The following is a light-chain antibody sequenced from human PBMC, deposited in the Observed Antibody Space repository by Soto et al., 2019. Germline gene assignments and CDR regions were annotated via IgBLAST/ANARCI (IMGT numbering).Light chain of an antibody. J-gene: IGKJ1*01. CDR2: DAS. CDR1: QSISSW. CDR3: QQYNSYSRT. Sequence: DIQMTQSPSTLSASVGDRVTITCRAGQSISSWLAWYQQKPGKAPKLLIYDASSLESGVPSRFSGSGSGTEFTLTIRSLQPDDFATYYCQQYNSYSRTLGQGTKVEIK. V-gene: IGKV1-5*01.